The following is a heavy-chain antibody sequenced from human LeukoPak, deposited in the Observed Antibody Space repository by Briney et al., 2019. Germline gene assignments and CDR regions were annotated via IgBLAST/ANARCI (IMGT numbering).Heavy chain of an antibody. D-gene: IGHD3-9*01. CDR2: INPNSGGT. CDR1: GYSFTSYG. Sequence: ASVKVSCKGSGYSFTSYGIIWVRQAPGQGLEWMGWINPNSGGTNYAQKFQGRVTMTRDTSISTAYMELSRLRSDDTAVYYCARGVIVGWSGLEVLRYFDWSPGAFDIWGQGTMVTVSS. CDR3: ARGVIVGWSGLEVLRYFDWSPGAFDI. V-gene: IGHV1-2*02. J-gene: IGHJ3*02.